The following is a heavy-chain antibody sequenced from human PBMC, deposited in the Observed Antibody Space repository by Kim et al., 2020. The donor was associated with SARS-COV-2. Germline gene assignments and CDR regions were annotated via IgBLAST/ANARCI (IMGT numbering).Heavy chain of an antibody. J-gene: IGHJ6*03. CDR1: GGSFSGYY. CDR2: INHSGST. Sequence: SETLSLTCAVYGGSFSGYYWSWIRQPPGKGLEWIGEINHSGSTNYNPSLKSRVTISVDTSKNQFSLKLSSVTAADTAVYYCARAGRPRIVRPDRYGSGSLGDYYYYYMDVWGKGTTVTVSS. CDR3: ARAGRPRIVRPDRYGSGSLGDYYYYYMDV. D-gene: IGHD3-10*01. V-gene: IGHV4-34*01.